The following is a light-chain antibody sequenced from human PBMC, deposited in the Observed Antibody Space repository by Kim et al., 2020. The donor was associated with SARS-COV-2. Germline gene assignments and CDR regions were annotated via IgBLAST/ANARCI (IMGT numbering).Light chain of an antibody. Sequence: GDRVTITCWTSQNIRTYLNWYQQRPGKAPKLLIYANSSLQSEVLSRFSGSGSGADSTLTIAGLQADDFATYHCQQTYSNPPTFG. V-gene: IGKV1-39*01. J-gene: IGKJ4*01. CDR1: QNIRTY. CDR2: ANS. CDR3: QQTYSNPPT.